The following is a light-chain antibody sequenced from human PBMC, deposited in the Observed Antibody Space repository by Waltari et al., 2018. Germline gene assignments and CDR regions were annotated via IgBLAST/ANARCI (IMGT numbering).Light chain of an antibody. V-gene: IGLV2-11*01. CDR2: DVG. J-gene: IGLJ3*02. Sequence: QSALTQPRSVSGSPGQSVAISCTGTSSDVGGYKYVSWYQHHPGKAPKLMIYDVGKRPSCVPGRFSVSKSGNTASLTISGLQAEDEAEYYCCSYAGSFTWLFGGGTKLTVL. CDR1: SSDVGGYKY. CDR3: CSYAGSFTWL.